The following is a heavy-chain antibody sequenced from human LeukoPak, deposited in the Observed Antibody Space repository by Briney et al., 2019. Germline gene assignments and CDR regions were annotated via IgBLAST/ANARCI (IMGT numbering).Heavy chain of an antibody. V-gene: IGHV4-38-2*01. D-gene: IGHD3/OR15-3a*01. CDR3: ATYNTFRLGFDY. J-gene: IGHJ4*02. CDR1: GYSISSGYY. CDR2: IYHSGST. Sequence: PSETLSLTCAVSGYSISSGYYWGWIRQPPGKGLEWIGSIYHSGSTYYNPSLKSRVTISVDTSKNQFSLKLSSVTAADTAVYYCATYNTFRLGFDYWGQGTPVTVSS.